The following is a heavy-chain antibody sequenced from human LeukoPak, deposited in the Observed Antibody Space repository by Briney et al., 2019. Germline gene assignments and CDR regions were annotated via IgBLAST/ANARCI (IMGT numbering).Heavy chain of an antibody. CDR2: ISGSGGST. J-gene: IGHJ6*03. Sequence: PGGSLRLSCAASGFTFSSYAMSWVRQAPGKGLEWVSAISGSGGSTYSADSVKGRFTISRDNAKNTLYLQMNSLRAEDTAVYYCARVVAASKWGDHYYYYYYMDVWGKGTTVTVSS. CDR1: GFTFSSYA. CDR3: ARVVAASKWGDHYYYYYYMDV. V-gene: IGHV3-23*01. D-gene: IGHD6-13*01.